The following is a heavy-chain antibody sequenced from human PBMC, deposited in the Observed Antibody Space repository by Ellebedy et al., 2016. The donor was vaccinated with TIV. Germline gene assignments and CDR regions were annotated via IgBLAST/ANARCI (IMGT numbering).Heavy chain of an antibody. V-gene: IGHV4-59*08. CDR2: IYYTGNT. CDR3: ARHYDRTDSNLNNWFDP. Sequence: SETLSLTCTVSGGSISSNYWSWIRQPPGKGLEWIGYIYYTGNTNYNPSLKSRVTISVDTSKEQFSLKLSSVTAADTAVYYCARHYDRTDSNLNNWFDPWGQGTLVSVSS. J-gene: IGHJ5*02. D-gene: IGHD3-22*01. CDR1: GGSISSNY.